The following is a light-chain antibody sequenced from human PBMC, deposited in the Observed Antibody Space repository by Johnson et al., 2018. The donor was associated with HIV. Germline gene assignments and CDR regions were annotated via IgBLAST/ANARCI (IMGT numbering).Light chain of an antibody. CDR1: SSNIGNNY. J-gene: IGLJ1*01. CDR2: DTN. CDR3: RTWDSSLSAGV. V-gene: IGLV1-51*01. Sequence: QSVLSQPPSVSAAPGQKVTISCSGSSSNIGNNYVSWYQQLPGTAPKLLIYDTNRRPSGIPDRFSGSKSGTSVTLGITGLQTGDEADYHCRTWDSSLSAGVFGTGTKVTVL.